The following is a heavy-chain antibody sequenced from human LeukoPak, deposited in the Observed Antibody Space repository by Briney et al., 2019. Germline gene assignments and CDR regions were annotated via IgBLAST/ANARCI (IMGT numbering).Heavy chain of an antibody. CDR2: ISSSSSYI. D-gene: IGHD3-22*01. CDR3: ARGRRITMIVVVIAEDAFDI. J-gene: IGHJ3*02. CDR1: GFTFSSYS. V-gene: IGHV3-21*01. Sequence: GGSLRLSCAASGFTFSSYSMNWVRQAPGKGLEWVSSISSSSSYIYYADSVKGRFTISRDNAKNSLYLQMNSLRAEDTAVYYCARGRRITMIVVVIAEDAFDIWGQGTMVTVSS.